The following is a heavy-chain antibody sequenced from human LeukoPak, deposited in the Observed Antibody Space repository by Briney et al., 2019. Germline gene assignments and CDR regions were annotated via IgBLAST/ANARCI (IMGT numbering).Heavy chain of an antibody. Sequence: PSETLSLTCTVSGGPIHSGDYYWRWIRQPPGKGLEWIGYIYYSGSTYYDPSLKSRVTISVDTSKNQFSLKLSSVTATDTAVYYCARSTMIGYFDYWGQGTLVTVSS. V-gene: IGHV4-30-4*08. CDR3: ARSTMIGYFDY. CDR2: IYYSGST. CDR1: GGPIHSGDYY. D-gene: IGHD3-22*01. J-gene: IGHJ4*02.